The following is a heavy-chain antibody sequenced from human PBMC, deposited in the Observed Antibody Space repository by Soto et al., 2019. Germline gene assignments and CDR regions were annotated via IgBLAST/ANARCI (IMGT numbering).Heavy chain of an antibody. CDR2: ISSDGSKK. J-gene: IGHJ4*02. D-gene: IGHD2-15*01. CDR1: GFTFSNNG. CDR3: AMDLYGGSSRFDS. V-gene: IGHV3-30*03. Sequence: QVQLVESGGGVVQPGRSLRLSCVASGFTFSNNGIHWVRQAPGKGLEWVAVISSDGSKKYYADSVKGRFTISRDNSKNTLYLQMNSLRAEVTAVYYCAMDLYGGSSRFDSWGQGTLVTVSS.